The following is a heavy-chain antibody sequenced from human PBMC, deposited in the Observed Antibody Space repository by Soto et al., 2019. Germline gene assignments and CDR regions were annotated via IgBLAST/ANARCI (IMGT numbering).Heavy chain of an antibody. CDR2: IYHSGST. Sequence: SETLSLTCAVSGGSISSGGYSWGWIRQPPGKGLEWIGYIYHSGSTYYNPSLKSRVTISVDRSKNQFSLKLSSVTAADTAVYYCARVPTPWGQGTLVTVSS. CDR1: GGSISSGGYS. CDR3: ARVPTP. V-gene: IGHV4-30-2*01. D-gene: IGHD2-2*01. J-gene: IGHJ5*02.